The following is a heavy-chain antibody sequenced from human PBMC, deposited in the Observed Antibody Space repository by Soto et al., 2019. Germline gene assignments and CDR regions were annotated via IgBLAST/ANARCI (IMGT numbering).Heavy chain of an antibody. V-gene: IGHV1-69*13. CDR1: GGTFSSYA. D-gene: IGHD3-22*01. CDR3: ARVEDSSGYALGY. CDR2: IIPIFGTA. Sequence: SVKVSCKASGGTFSSYAISWVRQAPGQGLEWMGGIIPIFGTANYAQKFQGRVTITADESTSTAYMELSSLRSEDTAVYYCARVEDSSGYALGYWGQGTLVTVSS. J-gene: IGHJ4*02.